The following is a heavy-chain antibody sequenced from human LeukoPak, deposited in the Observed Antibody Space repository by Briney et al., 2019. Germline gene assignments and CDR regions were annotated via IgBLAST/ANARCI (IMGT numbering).Heavy chain of an antibody. V-gene: IGHV3-66*04. CDR3: ASHDYGDYGHFDY. D-gene: IGHD4-17*01. Sequence: GGSLRLSCAASGFTVSSNYMSWVRQAPGKGLEWVSVIYSDGSTYYADSVKGRFTTSRDNSKNTLYLQMNSLRAEDTAVYYCASHDYGDYGHFDYWGQGTLVTVSS. CDR2: IYSDGST. J-gene: IGHJ4*02. CDR1: GFTVSSNY.